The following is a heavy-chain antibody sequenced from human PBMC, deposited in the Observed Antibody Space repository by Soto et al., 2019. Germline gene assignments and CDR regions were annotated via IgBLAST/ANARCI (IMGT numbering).Heavy chain of an antibody. CDR1: GYTFTSYG. CDR2: ISAYNGNT. J-gene: IGHJ4*01. CDR3: ARDPTEVGATRERSDY. V-gene: IGHV1-18*01. Sequence: QVQLVQSGAEVKKPGASVKVSCKPSGYTFTSYGISWVRQAPGQGLEWMGWISAYNGNTNYAQKLQGRVTMTTDTSTSTAYMELRSLRSDETAVYYCARDPTEVGATRERSDYWGQGTLVTVSP. D-gene: IGHD1-26*01.